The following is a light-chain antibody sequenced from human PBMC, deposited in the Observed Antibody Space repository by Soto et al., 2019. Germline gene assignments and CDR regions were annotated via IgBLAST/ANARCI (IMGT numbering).Light chain of an antibody. CDR2: SAS. CDR3: LQTYSTPWK. CDR1: QDIRRY. J-gene: IGKJ1*01. V-gene: IGKV1-39*01. Sequence: DIQMTQSPSSLSPSVGDRVTITCRASQDIRRYLSWYQQKTGTAPKFLIYSASGLHSGVPSRFSGSGSGTDFTLTISSLQPEDFATYYCLQTYSTPWKFGKGTKVEIK.